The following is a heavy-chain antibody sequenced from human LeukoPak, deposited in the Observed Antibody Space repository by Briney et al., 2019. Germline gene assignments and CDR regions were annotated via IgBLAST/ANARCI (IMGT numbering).Heavy chain of an antibody. Sequence: GGSLRLSCAASGITLSNYWMTWVRQAPVKGLEWVANINQDGSLTHYVDSVKGRFTISRDNAKNSLFFLMDSLAVEDTAVYYCATMDGTGYVGYWGQGTLVTVSS. V-gene: IGHV3-7*01. D-gene: IGHD2-8*02. CDR3: ATMDGTGYVGY. J-gene: IGHJ4*02. CDR1: GITLSNYW. CDR2: INQDGSLT.